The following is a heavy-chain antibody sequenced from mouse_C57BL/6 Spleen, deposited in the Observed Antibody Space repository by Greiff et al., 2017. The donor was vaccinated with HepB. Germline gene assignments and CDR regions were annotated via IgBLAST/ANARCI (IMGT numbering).Heavy chain of an antibody. CDR2: IYPGDGDT. CDR3: ARGDSDSNYVMAY. V-gene: IGHV1-80*01. Sequence: QVQLQQSGAELVKPGASVKISCKASGYAFSSYWMNWVKQRPGKGLEWIGQIYPGDGDTNYNGKFKGKATLTADKSSSTAYMQLSSLTSEDSAVYFCARGDSDSNYVMAYWGQGTLVTVSA. J-gene: IGHJ3*01. D-gene: IGHD2-5*01. CDR1: GYAFSSYW.